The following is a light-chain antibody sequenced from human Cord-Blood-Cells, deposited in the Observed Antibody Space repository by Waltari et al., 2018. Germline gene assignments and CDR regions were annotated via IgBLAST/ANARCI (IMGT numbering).Light chain of an antibody. J-gene: IGKJ2*01. Sequence: EIVLTQSPGTLSLSPGERATLSCRASQSVSSSYLAWYQQKPGQAPRLLIYGASSRATGIPERFSGSGSGTDFTLTISRLEPEDFAVYYCQQYGSSLMYTFGQGTKLEIK. V-gene: IGKV3-20*01. CDR2: GAS. CDR3: QQYGSSLMYT. CDR1: QSVSSSY.